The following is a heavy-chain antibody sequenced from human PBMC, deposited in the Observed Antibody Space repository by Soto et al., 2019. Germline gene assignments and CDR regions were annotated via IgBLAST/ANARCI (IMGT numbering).Heavy chain of an antibody. V-gene: IGHV5-51*01. D-gene: IGHD6-13*01. CDR1: GYSFTSYW. CDR3: AKGGTSAGPLRSWFDP. Sequence: PGESLKISCKGSGYSFTSYWIGWVRQMPGKGLEWMGIIYPGDSDTRYSPSFQGQVTISADKSISTAYLQWSSLKASDTAMYYCAKGGTSAGPLRSWFDPWGQGTLVTVSS. J-gene: IGHJ5*02. CDR2: IYPGDSDT.